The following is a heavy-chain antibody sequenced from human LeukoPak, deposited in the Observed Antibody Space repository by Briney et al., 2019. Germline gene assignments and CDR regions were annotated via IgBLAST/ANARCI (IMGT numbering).Heavy chain of an antibody. J-gene: IGHJ4*02. CDR1: GYIFTGYY. D-gene: IGHD2-2*01. CDR3: ARYDCSSTSC. CDR2: INPNSGGT. Sequence: VASVKVSCKASGYIFTGYYMHWVRQAPGQGLEWMGWINPNSGGTNYAQKFQGRVTMTRDTSISTAYMELSRLRSDDTAVYYCARYDCSSTSCWGQGTLVTVSS. V-gene: IGHV1-2*02.